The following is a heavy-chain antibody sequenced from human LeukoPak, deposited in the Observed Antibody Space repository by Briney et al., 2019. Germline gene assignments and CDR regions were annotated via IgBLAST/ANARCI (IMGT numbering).Heavy chain of an antibody. Sequence: SETLSLTCTVSVGSISSGDYYWSWIRQPPGKGLEWIGYIYYSGSTYYNPSLKSRVTISVDTSKNQFSLKLSSVTAADTAVYYCARVPTYYYDSSGHNWFDPWGQGTLVTVSS. CDR2: IYYSGST. D-gene: IGHD3-22*01. J-gene: IGHJ5*02. V-gene: IGHV4-30-4*01. CDR1: VGSISSGDYY. CDR3: ARVPTYYYDSSGHNWFDP.